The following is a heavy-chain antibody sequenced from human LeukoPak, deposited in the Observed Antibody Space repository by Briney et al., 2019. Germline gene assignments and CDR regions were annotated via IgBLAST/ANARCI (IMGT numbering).Heavy chain of an antibody. D-gene: IGHD4-11*01. CDR1: GFTFSSYS. V-gene: IGHV3-21*01. J-gene: IGHJ6*02. CDR3: ARADYPFVRHYGMDV. Sequence: SGGSLRLSCAASGFTFSSYSMTWVRQAPGKGLEWVSSISSSSSYIYYADSVKGRFTISRDNAKNSLYLQMNSLRAEDTAVYYCARADYPFVRHYGMDVWGQGTTVTVSS. CDR2: ISSSSSYI.